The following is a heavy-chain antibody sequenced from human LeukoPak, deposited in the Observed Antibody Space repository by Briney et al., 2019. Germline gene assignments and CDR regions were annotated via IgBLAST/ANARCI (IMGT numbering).Heavy chain of an antibody. CDR2: INPNSGGT. Sequence: ASVKVSCTASGYTFTGYCMHWVRQAPGQGLEWMGWINPNSGGTNYAQQFQGRVTMTRDTSISTAYMELSRLRSDDTAVYYCARDLGYGDPPYYYYYMDVWGKGTTVTISS. J-gene: IGHJ6*03. CDR3: ARDLGYGDPPYYYYYMDV. D-gene: IGHD4-17*01. CDR1: GYTFTGYC. V-gene: IGHV1-2*02.